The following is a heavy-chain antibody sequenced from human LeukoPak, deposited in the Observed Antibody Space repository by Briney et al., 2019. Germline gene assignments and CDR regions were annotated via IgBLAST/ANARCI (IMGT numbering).Heavy chain of an antibody. CDR1: GFTFSSYV. D-gene: IGHD3-22*01. CDR2: IRYDGSYK. CDR3: ARTDYYYDSSGLEYIQH. V-gene: IGHV3-30*02. Sequence: GGSLRLSCAASGFTFSSYVMHWVRQAPGKGLEWVAFIRYDGSYKYYSDSVKGRFTISRDNSKNTLYLQMNNLRAGDTAVYYCARTDYYYDSSGLEYIQHWGQGTLVTVSS. J-gene: IGHJ1*01.